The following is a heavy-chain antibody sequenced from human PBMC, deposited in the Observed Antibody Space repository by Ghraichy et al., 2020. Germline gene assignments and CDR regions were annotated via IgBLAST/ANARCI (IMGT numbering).Heavy chain of an antibody. CDR1: GYTFPNYA. CDR2: ISAASGRT. J-gene: IGHJ2*01. D-gene: IGHD2-21*01. Sequence: ASVKVSCKASGYTFPNYAFHWVRQAPGQRLKWMGWISAASGRTKYSPKFQDRVTINTDTSASTTYMDLSSLRSEDTAIYYCAIITYCGGDCYYGYFDLWGRGTQVTVSS. CDR3: AIITYCGGDCYYGYFDL. V-gene: IGHV1-3*01.